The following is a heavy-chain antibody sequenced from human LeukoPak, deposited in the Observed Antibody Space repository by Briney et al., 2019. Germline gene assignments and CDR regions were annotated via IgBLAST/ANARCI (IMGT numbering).Heavy chain of an antibody. CDR3: ARGTYSSSWYRY. D-gene: IGHD6-13*01. J-gene: IGHJ4*02. CDR2: IYYSWST. Sequence: SETLSLTCIVSGGSISSYYWSWIRQPPGKGLEWIGYIYYSWSTNYNPSLKSRVTISVDTSKNQFSLKLSSVTAADTAVYYCARGTYSSSWYRYWGQGTLVTVSS. CDR1: GGSISSYY. V-gene: IGHV4-59*01.